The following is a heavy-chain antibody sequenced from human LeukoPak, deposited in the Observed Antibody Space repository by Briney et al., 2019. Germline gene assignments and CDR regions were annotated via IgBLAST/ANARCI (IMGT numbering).Heavy chain of an antibody. V-gene: IGHV4-39*01. CDR1: GGSISSRSYY. J-gene: IGHJ4*02. Sequence: SETLSLTCTVSGGSISSRSYYWGWIRQPPGKGLEWIGWIYYSGSTSYNPSLKSRVTISADTSKNQFSLTLGSVSATDTAVYYCVSPRGFSYGYFDYWGQGTLVTVSS. CDR2: IYYSGST. CDR3: VSPRGFSYGYFDY. D-gene: IGHD5-18*01.